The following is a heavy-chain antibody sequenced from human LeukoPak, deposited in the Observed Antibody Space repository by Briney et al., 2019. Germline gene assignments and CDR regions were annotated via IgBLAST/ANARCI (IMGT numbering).Heavy chain of an antibody. CDR3: ATAPPFGESFYWYFDL. J-gene: IGHJ2*01. V-gene: IGHV3-23*01. CDR2: ISGSGGST. CDR1: GFAFSSYA. Sequence: PGGSLRLSCAASGFAFSSYAMSWVRQAPGKGLEWVSAISGSGGSTYYADSVKGRFTISRDNSKNTLYLQMNRLRAEDTAVYYCATAPPFGESFYWYFDLWGRGTLVTVSS. D-gene: IGHD3-10*01.